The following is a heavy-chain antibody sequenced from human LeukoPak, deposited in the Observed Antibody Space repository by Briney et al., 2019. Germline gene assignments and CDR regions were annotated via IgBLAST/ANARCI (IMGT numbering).Heavy chain of an antibody. Sequence: GGSLRLSCAASGFTFSNYAMHWVRQAPGQGLDWVAFIRNDGSIKYYADSVKGRFTISRDNSKNTLYLQMNSLRAEDTALYYCAKMLIYGSVQRGGYFDYWGQGTLVTVSS. CDR2: IRNDGSIK. CDR1: GFTFSNYA. CDR3: AKMLIYGSVQRGGYFDY. V-gene: IGHV3-30*02. D-gene: IGHD6-19*01. J-gene: IGHJ4*02.